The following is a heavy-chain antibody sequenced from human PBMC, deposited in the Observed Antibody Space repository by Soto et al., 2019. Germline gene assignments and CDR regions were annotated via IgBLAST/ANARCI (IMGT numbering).Heavy chain of an antibody. D-gene: IGHD5-12*01. CDR2: INADGSRT. CDR3: ARGVATIIGIDYYGMDV. V-gene: IGHV3-74*01. J-gene: IGHJ6*02. Sequence: GGSLRLSCAASGLTFATYWMHWVRQAPGKGLVWVSRINADGSRTDYADSVKGRFTISRDNSKNTLYLQMNSLRAEDTAVYYCARGVATIIGIDYYGMDVWGQGTTVTVSS. CDR1: GLTFATYW.